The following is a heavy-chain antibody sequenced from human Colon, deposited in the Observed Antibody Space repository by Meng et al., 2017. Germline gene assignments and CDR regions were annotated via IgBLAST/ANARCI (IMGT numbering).Heavy chain of an antibody. CDR3: ARQVPENNWFDP. CDR1: GGSISSGDYY. V-gene: IGHV4-31*03. CDR2: MYNSEST. D-gene: IGHD2-2*01. J-gene: IGHJ5*02. Sequence: QVQLQESGPGLVKPSQTLSLTGTVSGGSISSGDYYWSWIRQHPGKGLEWIGFMYNSESTYYNPSLKSRVTISVDTSENHFSLQLRSVTAADTALYYCARQVPENNWFDPWGQGTLVTVSS.